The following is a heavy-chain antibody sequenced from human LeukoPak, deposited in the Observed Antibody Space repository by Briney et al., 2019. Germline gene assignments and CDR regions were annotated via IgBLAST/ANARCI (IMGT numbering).Heavy chain of an antibody. CDR1: GGTFSSYA. D-gene: IGHD3-3*01. J-gene: IGHJ3*02. CDR2: IIPIFGTA. Sequence: SVKVSCKASGGTFSSYAISGVRQAPGQGLEWMGGIIPIFGTANYAQKFQGRVTITTDESTRTAYMELSSLRSEDTAVYYCARDGPGRGYYGHDAFDIWGQGTMVTVSS. V-gene: IGHV1-69*05. CDR3: ARDGPGRGYYGHDAFDI.